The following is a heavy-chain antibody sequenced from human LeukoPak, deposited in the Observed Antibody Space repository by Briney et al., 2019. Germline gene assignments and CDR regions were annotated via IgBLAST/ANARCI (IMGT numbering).Heavy chain of an antibody. J-gene: IGHJ3*02. V-gene: IGHV3-7*01. Sequence: GGSLRLSCAASGLTLSRYWMTWVRQAPGKGLEWVANINQDGNKKYYVDSVKGRFTISRDNAKNSLYLQMNSLRAEDTAVYYCARAGGTYYSIAFDIWGQGTMVTVSS. CDR2: INQDGNKK. CDR1: GLTLSRYW. CDR3: ARAGGTYYSIAFDI. D-gene: IGHD1-26*01.